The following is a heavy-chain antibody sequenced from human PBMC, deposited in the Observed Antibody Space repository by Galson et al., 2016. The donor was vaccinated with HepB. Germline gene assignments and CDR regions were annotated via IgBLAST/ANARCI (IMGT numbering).Heavy chain of an antibody. CDR1: GGTFTSYA. Sequence: SVKVSCKASGGTFTSYAINWMRQAPGQGLEWMGGIIPIFGTVNYVQKFQGRVTIAADESTSTAYMELSSLRSEDTALYYCARYHTSSIGGLGGAMDVWGQGTTVTVSS. CDR3: ARYHTSSIGGLGGAMDV. D-gene: IGHD1-26*01. CDR2: IIPIFGTV. J-gene: IGHJ6*02. V-gene: IGHV1-69*13.